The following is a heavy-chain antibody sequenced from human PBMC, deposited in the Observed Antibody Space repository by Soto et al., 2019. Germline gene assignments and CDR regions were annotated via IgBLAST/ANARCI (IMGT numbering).Heavy chain of an antibody. D-gene: IGHD1-26*01. CDR1: GFTFRSYA. J-gene: IGHJ4*02. Sequence: PGGSLRLSCVASGFTFRSYAMSWVRQAPGKGLEWVSAISGSGGTTYYADSVKGRFTISRDNSKNTLYLQMNSLRAEDTAVYYCAKDSLGGASPVSSEYWGQGTLVTVPS. CDR3: AKDSLGGASPVSSEY. CDR2: ISGSGGTT. V-gene: IGHV3-23*01.